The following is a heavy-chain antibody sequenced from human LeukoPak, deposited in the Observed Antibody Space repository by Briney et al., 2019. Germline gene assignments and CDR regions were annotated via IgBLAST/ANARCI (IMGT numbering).Heavy chain of an antibody. J-gene: IGHJ6*04. CDR2: ISSSGSTI. CDR3: AELGITMIGGV. V-gene: IGHV3-48*03. D-gene: IGHD3-10*02. Sequence: HPGGSLRLSCAASGFTFSSYAMNWVRQAPGKGLEWVSYISSSGSTIYYADSVEGRFTISRDNAKNSLYLQMNSLRAEDTAVYYCAELGITMIGGVWGKGTTVTISS. CDR1: GFTFSSYA.